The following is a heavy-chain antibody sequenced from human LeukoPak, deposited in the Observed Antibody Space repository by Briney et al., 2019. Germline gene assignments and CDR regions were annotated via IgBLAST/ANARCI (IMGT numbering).Heavy chain of an antibody. CDR3: ASKRHGSRSAAFDI. Sequence: SCTLSLTCAEPGVCFSTSNWWSSERQPPENGLMWSGGIYHSGSTNYNPSLKSRVTVSVDKSKNQFSLKLSSVTAADTAVYYCASKRHGSRSAAFDIWGQGTMVTVSS. CDR2: IYHSGST. D-gene: IGHD3-10*01. V-gene: IGHV4-4*02. CDR1: GVCFSTSNW. J-gene: IGHJ3*02.